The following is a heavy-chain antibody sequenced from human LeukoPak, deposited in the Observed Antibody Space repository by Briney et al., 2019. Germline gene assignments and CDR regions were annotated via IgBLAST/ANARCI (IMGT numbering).Heavy chain of an antibody. CDR3: ARANVVVVAAKPNWFDP. J-gene: IGHJ5*02. V-gene: IGHV4-34*01. D-gene: IGHD2-15*01. Sequence: SETLSLTCAVYGGSFSGYYWSWIRQPPGKGLEWIGEINHSGSTNYNPSLKSRVTISVDTSKNQFSLKLNSVTAADTAVYYCARANVVVVAAKPNWFDPWGQGTLVTVSS. CDR2: INHSGST. CDR1: GGSFSGYY.